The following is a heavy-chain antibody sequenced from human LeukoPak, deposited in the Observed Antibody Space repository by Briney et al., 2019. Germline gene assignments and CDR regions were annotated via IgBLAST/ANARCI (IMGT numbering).Heavy chain of an antibody. D-gene: IGHD3-22*01. CDR1: GFTFSSYG. J-gene: IGHJ4*02. V-gene: IGHV3-23*01. CDR2: ISGSGGST. Sequence: GGSLRLSCAASGFTFSSYGMSWVRQAPGKGLEWVSAISGSGGSTYYADSVKGRFTISRDNSKSTLYLQMNSLRAEDTAVYYCAKDRPGITMTKIPDYWGQGTLVTVSS. CDR3: AKDRPGITMTKIPDY.